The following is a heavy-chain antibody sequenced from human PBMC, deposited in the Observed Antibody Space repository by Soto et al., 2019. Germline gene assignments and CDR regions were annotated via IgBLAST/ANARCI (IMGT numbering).Heavy chain of an antibody. CDR1: GGSMRSYY. J-gene: IGHJ6*02. CDR3: AGIGEDVYYGMDV. D-gene: IGHD2-21*01. Sequence: SETLSLTCSVSGGSMRSYYWNWLRQPAGKGLEWIGRIYSRGDTNYNPSVKSRVTMSVDTSKNEFSLRLNSVTAADTAAYYCAGIGEDVYYGMDVWGQGTTDTVS. CDR2: IYSRGDT. V-gene: IGHV4-4*07.